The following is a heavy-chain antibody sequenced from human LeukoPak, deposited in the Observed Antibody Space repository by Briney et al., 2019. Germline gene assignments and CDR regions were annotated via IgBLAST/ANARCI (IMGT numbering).Heavy chain of an antibody. D-gene: IGHD4-11*01. CDR3: ARDLGPTTVLPRTWFDP. CDR2: ISYDGSNK. CDR1: GFTFSSYA. V-gene: IGHV3-30-3*01. Sequence: GGSLRLSCAASGFTFSSYAMHWVRQAPGKGLEWVAVISYDGSNKYYADSVKGRFTISRDNSKNTLYLQMNSLRAEDTAVYYCARDLGPTTVLPRTWFDPWGQGTLVTVSS. J-gene: IGHJ5*02.